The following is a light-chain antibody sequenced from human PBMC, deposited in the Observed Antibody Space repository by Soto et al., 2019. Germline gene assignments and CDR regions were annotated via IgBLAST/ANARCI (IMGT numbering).Light chain of an antibody. CDR1: SSDVGGYKF. CDR2: EVS. J-gene: IGLJ1*01. Sequence: QSALTQPPSASGSPGQSVTISCTGTSSDVGGYKFVSWYQQHPGKAPKLIIYEVSQRPSGVPDRFSASKSGDTASLTVSVLRAEDEADYYCSSYAGSNMGVFGSRTKLTVL. CDR3: SSYAGSNMGV. V-gene: IGLV2-8*01.